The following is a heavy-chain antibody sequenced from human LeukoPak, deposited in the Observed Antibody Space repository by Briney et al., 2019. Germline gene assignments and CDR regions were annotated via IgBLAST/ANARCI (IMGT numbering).Heavy chain of an antibody. Sequence: PGGSLRLSCAASGFNFDGHAMHWVRQAPGKGLEWVTGISWNGGYIGYADSVKGRFIVSRDNARNSLYLQINTLRVEDTAFYFCARDGGGSSSWHPLISWGQGTLVTVSS. V-gene: IGHV3-9*01. D-gene: IGHD6-13*01. CDR1: GFNFDGHA. CDR2: ISWNGGYI. J-gene: IGHJ5*02. CDR3: ARDGGGSSSWHPLIS.